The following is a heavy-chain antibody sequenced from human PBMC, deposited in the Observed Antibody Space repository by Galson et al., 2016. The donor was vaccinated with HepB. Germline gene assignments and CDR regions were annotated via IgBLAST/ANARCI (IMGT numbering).Heavy chain of an antibody. V-gene: IGHV1-18*01. CDR3: ARSVDTAMAEGSSFDY. D-gene: IGHD5-18*01. CDR2: ISAYDGNT. Sequence: SVKVSCKASGYTFTSYGISWVRQAPGQGLEWMGWISAYDGNTHYAQNLQGRATMSTDTSTSTAYMELRSLRSDDTAVYYWARSVDTAMAEGSSFDYWGQGTLVTVSS. CDR1: GYTFTSYG. J-gene: IGHJ4*02.